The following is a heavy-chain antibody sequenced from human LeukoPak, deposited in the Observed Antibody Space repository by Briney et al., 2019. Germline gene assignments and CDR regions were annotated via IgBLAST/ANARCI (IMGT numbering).Heavy chain of an antibody. V-gene: IGHV3-23*01. CDR1: GFTFSNYN. D-gene: IGHD3-22*01. J-gene: IGHJ1*01. Sequence: TGGSLRLSCAASGFTFSNYNFYWVRQVPGKGLEWVSSISGAGVSTYYADSVKGRFTISRDNSKNTLYLQTSSLRADDTAVYYCASQRYYDSSGYLAERSFQYWGQGTLVTVSS. CDR2: ISGAGVST. CDR3: ASQRYYDSSGYLAERSFQY.